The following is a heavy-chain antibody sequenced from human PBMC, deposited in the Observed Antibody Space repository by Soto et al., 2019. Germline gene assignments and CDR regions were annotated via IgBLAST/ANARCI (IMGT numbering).Heavy chain of an antibody. CDR1: GYSFATNW. D-gene: IGHD2-15*01. Sequence: PGESLKISCKGSGYSFATNWIGWVRQRPGKGLEWMGIISPDDSDTRYSPSFQGQVTIPADKSISTAYLQWSSLKASDTAMYYCARLQGDCSGGSCPYYYYYDMDVWGQGTTVTVSS. CDR2: ISPDDSDT. CDR3: ARLQGDCSGGSCPYYYYYDMDV. J-gene: IGHJ6*02. V-gene: IGHV5-51*01.